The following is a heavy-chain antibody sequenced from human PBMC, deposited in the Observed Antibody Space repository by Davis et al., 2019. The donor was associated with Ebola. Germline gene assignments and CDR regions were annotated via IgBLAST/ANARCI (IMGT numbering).Heavy chain of an antibody. CDR1: GYTFTSYG. V-gene: IGHV1-18*01. D-gene: IGHD4-17*01. J-gene: IGHJ4*02. CDR2: ISAYNGNT. CDR3: ARDTTVTPPDY. Sequence: AASVKVSCKASGYTFTSYGVSWVRQAPGQGLEWMGWISAYNGNTNYAQKLQGRVTMTTDTSTSTAYMELRSLRSDDTAVYYCARDTTVTPPDYWGQGTLVTVSS.